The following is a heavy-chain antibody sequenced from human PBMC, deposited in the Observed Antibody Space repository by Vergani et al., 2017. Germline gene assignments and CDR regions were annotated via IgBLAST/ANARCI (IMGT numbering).Heavy chain of an antibody. J-gene: IGHJ6*02. CDR2: IIPIFGTA. D-gene: IGHD3-22*01. CDR3: ARARDSSGYYWSYYYYGMDV. V-gene: IGHV1-69*12. Sequence: QVQLVQSGAEVKKPGSSVKVSCKASGVTFSSYAISRVRQAPGQGLEWMGGIIPIFGTANYAQKFQGRVTITADESTSTAYMELSSLRSEDTAVYYCARARDSSGYYWSYYYYGMDVWGQGTTVTVSS. CDR1: GVTFSSYA.